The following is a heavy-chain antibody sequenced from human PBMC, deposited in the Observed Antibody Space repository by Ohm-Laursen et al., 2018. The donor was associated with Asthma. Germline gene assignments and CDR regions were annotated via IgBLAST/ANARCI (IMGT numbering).Heavy chain of an antibody. V-gene: IGHV1-69*01. CDR3: ARAPSNDYGDYFYYFDY. J-gene: IGHJ4*02. CDR2: IIPIFGTA. Sequence: GSSVKVSCKASGGTFSSYAISWVRQAPGQGLEWMGGIIPIFGTANYAQKFQGRVTITADESTSTAYMELSSLRSEDTAVYYCARAPSNDYGDYFYYFDYWGQGTLVTVSS. CDR1: GGTFSSYA. D-gene: IGHD4-17*01.